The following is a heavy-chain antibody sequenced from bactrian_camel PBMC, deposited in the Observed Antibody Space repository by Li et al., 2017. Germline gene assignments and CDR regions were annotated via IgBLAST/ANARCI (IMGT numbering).Heavy chain of an antibody. CDR2: IYTGGGST. V-gene: IGHV3S40*01. Sequence: VQLVESGGGSVQTGGSLRLSCAVSGYTSSSNCMGWFRQAPGKEREGVAAIYTGGGSTYYADSVKGRSTISEDNAKNTVYLQMNSLKPEDTAMYYCAADDPIACSYSYIAPEFFRIWGQGTQVTVS. J-gene: IGHJ4*01. CDR3: AADDPIACSYSYIAPEFFRI. CDR1: GYTSSSNC. D-gene: IGHD2*01.